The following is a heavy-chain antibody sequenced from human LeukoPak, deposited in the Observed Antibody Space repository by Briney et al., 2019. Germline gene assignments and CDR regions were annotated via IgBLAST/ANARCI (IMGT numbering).Heavy chain of an antibody. V-gene: IGHV3-9*01. J-gene: IGHJ4*02. CDR2: ISWNSGSI. D-gene: IGHD4-23*01. CDR3: ARDYGGSSPFDY. CDR1: GFTFDDYA. Sequence: PGGSPRLSCAASGFTFDDYAMHWVRQAPGKGLEWVSGISWNSGSIGYADSVKGRFTISRDNAKNSLYLQMNSLRAEDTAVYYCARDYGGSSPFDYWGQGTLVTVSS.